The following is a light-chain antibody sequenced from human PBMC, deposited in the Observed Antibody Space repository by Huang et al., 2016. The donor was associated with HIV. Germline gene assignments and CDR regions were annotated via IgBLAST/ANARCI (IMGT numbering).Light chain of an antibody. J-gene: IGKJ4*01. Sequence: EIVLTQSPATLSLSPGERATLSCRASQGFANYLAWYQQKPGQAPRLLIYDAANRATGIPARFSGSGSGTDFTLTISSLEPEDFAVYYCQQRGNWQLTFGGGTKVEIK. CDR2: DAA. CDR1: QGFANY. V-gene: IGKV3-11*01. CDR3: QQRGNWQLT.